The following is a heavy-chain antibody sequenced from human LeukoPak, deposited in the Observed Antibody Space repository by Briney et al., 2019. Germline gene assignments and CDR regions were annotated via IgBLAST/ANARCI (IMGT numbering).Heavy chain of an antibody. V-gene: IGHV4-59*08. D-gene: IGHD1-26*01. CDR1: GASISSYY. Sequence: SETLSLTCTVSGASISSYYWSSIRQPPGKGLEWIVYIYYSGSTNYNPSLKSRVTISVDTSKNQFSLKLSSVTAADTAVYYCARQGATTTYYYYYGMDVWGQGTTVTVSS. J-gene: IGHJ6*02. CDR3: ARQGATTTYYYYYGMDV. CDR2: IYYSGST.